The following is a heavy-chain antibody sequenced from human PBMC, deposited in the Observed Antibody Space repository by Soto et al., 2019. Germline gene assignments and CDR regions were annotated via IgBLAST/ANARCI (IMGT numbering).Heavy chain of an antibody. D-gene: IGHD5-12*01. V-gene: IGHV4-31*03. CDR1: GGSISSGGYY. Sequence: SETLSLTCTVSGGSISSGGYYWSWIRQHPGKGLEWIGYIYYSGSTYYNPSLKSRVTISVDTSKNQFSLKLSSVTAADTAVYYCARDGDSIVATRHGYYYYYMDVWGKGTTVTVSS. CDR2: IYYSGST. J-gene: IGHJ6*03. CDR3: ARDGDSIVATRHGYYYYYMDV.